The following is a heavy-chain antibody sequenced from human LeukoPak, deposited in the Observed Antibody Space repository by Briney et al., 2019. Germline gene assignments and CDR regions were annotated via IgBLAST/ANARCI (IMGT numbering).Heavy chain of an antibody. CDR2: INHSGST. V-gene: IGHV4-34*01. J-gene: IGHJ6*03. D-gene: IGHD2-15*01. Sequence: PPETLSLTCAVYGGSFSGYYWSWIRQPPGKGLEWIGEINHSGSTNYNPSLKSRVTISVDTSKNQFSLKLSSVTAADTAVYYCARANPSSYCSGGSCYSGVKNYYYMDVWGKGTTVTVSS. CDR3: ARANPSSYCSGGSCYSGVKNYYYMDV. CDR1: GGSFSGYY.